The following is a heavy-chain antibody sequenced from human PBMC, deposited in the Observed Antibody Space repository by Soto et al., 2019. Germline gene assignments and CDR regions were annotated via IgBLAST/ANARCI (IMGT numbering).Heavy chain of an antibody. Sequence: PGGSLTLSCAASGFTFTSYAMSWVRQAPEKGLEWVSAISGSGGSTYYAPSVKGRFTISRDNSKNTLYLQMNSLRAEDTAVYYCAKGQGYYDSSGHPVFDYWGQGTLVTVSS. CDR3: AKGQGYYDSSGHPVFDY. CDR1: GFTFTSYA. CDR2: ISGSGGST. V-gene: IGHV3-23*01. J-gene: IGHJ4*02. D-gene: IGHD3-22*01.